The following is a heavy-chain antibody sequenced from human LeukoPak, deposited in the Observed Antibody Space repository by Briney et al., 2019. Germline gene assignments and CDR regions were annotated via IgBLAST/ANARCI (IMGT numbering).Heavy chain of an antibody. V-gene: IGHV4-34*01. CDR1: GGSFSGYY. Sequence: SETLSLTCAVYGGSFSGYYWSWIRQPPGKGLEWIGEINHSGSTNYNPSLKSRVTISVDTSKNQSSLKLSSVTAADTAVYYCATVVPAAISYYYGMDVWGQGTTVTVSS. D-gene: IGHD2-2*01. CDR2: INHSGST. J-gene: IGHJ6*02. CDR3: ATVVPAAISYYYGMDV.